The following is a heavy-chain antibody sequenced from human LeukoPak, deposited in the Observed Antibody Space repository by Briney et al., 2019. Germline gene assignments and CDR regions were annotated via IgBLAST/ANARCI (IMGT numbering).Heavy chain of an antibody. V-gene: IGHV3-23*01. CDR3: AKWVVATLYYYYYMDV. Sequence: PGGSLRLSCAASGFTFSSYAMSWVRQAPGKGLERVSAISGSGGSTYYADSVKGRFTISRDNSKNTLYLQMNSLRAEDTAVYYCAKWVVATLYYYYYMDVWGKGTTVTVSS. J-gene: IGHJ6*03. CDR2: ISGSGGST. CDR1: GFTFSSYA. D-gene: IGHD5-12*01.